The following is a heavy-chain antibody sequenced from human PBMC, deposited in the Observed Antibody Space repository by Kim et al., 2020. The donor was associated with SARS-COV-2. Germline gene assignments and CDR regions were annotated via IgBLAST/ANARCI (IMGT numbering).Heavy chain of an antibody. V-gene: IGHV4-59*01. J-gene: IGHJ1*01. Sequence: SETLSLTCTVSGGSISSYYWSWIRQPPGKGLEWIGYIYYSGSTNYNPSLKSRVTISVDTSKNQFSLKLSAVTAADTAVYYCARSEGDYYDSSGYIFWGQGTPGTVSS. D-gene: IGHD3-22*01. CDR2: IYYSGST. CDR3: ARSEGDYYDSSGYIF. CDR1: GGSISSYY.